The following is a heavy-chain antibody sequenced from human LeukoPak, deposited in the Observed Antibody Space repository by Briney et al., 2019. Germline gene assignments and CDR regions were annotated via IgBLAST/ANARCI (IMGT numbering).Heavy chain of an antibody. V-gene: IGHV1-69*02. CDR1: GGTFRSYT. D-gene: IGHD3-9*01. CDR2: IIPILGIA. Sequence: SVKVSCKASGGTFRSYTISWVRQAPGQGLEWMGRIIPILGIANYAQKFQGRVTITTDESTSTAYMELSSLRSEDTAVYYCARWGQNYDILTGYYKGFDYWGQGTLVTVSS. CDR3: ARWGQNYDILTGYYKGFDY. J-gene: IGHJ4*02.